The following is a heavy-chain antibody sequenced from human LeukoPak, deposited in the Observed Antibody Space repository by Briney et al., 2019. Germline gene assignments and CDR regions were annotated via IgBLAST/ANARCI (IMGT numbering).Heavy chain of an antibody. CDR3: ARAHGYGDYAYYYYYMDV. Sequence: SETLSLTCTVSGGSISSYYWSWNRQPAGKGLEWIGRIYTSGSTNYNPSLKSRVTMSVDTSKNQFSLKLSSVTAADTAVYYCARAHGYGDYAYYYYYMDVWGKGTTVTISS. CDR1: GGSISSYY. D-gene: IGHD4-17*01. CDR2: IYTSGST. V-gene: IGHV4-4*07. J-gene: IGHJ6*03.